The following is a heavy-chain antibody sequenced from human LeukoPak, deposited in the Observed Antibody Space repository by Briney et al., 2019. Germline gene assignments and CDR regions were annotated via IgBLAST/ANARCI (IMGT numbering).Heavy chain of an antibody. CDR2: ISRGGSTR. J-gene: IGHJ3*02. Sequence: PGGSLRLSCAASGFTFSDYYMSWIRQAPGKGLEWVSHISRGGSTRYYADSLKGRFTISRDNAKNSLYLQMNSLRAEDTAVYYCARTAYYYDSSGYDDAFDIWGQGTMVTVSS. CDR3: ARTAYYYDSSGYDDAFDI. D-gene: IGHD3-22*01. CDR1: GFTFSDYY. V-gene: IGHV3-11*01.